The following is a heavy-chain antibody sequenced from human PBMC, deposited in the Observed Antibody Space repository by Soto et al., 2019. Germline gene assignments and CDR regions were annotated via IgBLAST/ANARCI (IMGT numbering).Heavy chain of an antibody. J-gene: IGHJ3*01. CDR3: AKSGGNGWFADAFDV. D-gene: IGHD6-19*01. CDR2: IYSGGST. CDR1: GFIVSSYY. Sequence: EVQLVASGGGLIQPGGSLRLSCAGSGFIVSSYYMSWVRQAPGKGLEWISVIYSGGSTYYADSVKGRFTISRDNSENTLYLQLNSLRAEDTAVYYCAKSGGNGWFADAFDVWGQGTMVTVSS. V-gene: IGHV3-53*01.